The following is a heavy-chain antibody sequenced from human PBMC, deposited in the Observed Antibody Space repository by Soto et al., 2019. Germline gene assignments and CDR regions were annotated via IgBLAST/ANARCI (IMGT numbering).Heavy chain of an antibody. V-gene: IGHV1-18*01. CDR2: ISAYNGNT. CDR3: ARDTADCSGGSCYSQDAFDI. D-gene: IGHD2-15*01. CDR1: GYTFTSYG. J-gene: IGHJ3*02. Sequence: QVQLVQSGAELKKPGASVKVSCKASGYTFTSYGIIWVRQAPGQGLEWMGWISAYNGNTNYAQKLQGRVTMTTDTSTSTAYMELRSLRSDDTAVYYCARDTADCSGGSCYSQDAFDIWGQGTMVTVSS.